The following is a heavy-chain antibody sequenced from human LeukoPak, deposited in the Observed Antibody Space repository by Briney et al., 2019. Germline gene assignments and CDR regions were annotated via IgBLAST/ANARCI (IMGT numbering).Heavy chain of an antibody. J-gene: IGHJ5*02. Sequence: SETLSLTCTVSGGSISSTTYYWDWIRQPPGKGLEWIGSIYYSGSTYYNPSLKSRVTISVDTSKNQFSLKLSSVTAADTAVYYCAGAYGVVGWFDPWGQGTLVTVSS. CDR2: IYYSGST. CDR3: AGAYGVVGWFDP. V-gene: IGHV4-39*01. CDR1: GGSISSTTYY. D-gene: IGHD2-15*01.